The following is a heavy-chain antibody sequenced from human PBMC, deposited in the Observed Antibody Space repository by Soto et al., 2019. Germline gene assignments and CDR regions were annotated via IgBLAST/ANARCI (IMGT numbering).Heavy chain of an antibody. V-gene: IGHV2-70*01. CDR3: ARTVHTTRGLMDV. Sequence: SGPTLVNPTQTRTLACTFSGFSLSTSGMCVNWIRQPPGKALEWLALIDWVDDKFYSTSLKTRLTISKDTSKHQVVLTMTNMDPVDTATYYCARTVHTTRGLMDVWGQGTTVTVSS. CDR2: IDWVDDK. CDR1: GFSLSTSGMC. J-gene: IGHJ6*02. D-gene: IGHD2-2*01.